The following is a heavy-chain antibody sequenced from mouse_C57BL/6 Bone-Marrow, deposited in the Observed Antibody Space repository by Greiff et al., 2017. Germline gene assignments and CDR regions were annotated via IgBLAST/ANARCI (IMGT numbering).Heavy chain of an antibody. CDR2: IHPNSGST. Sequence: QVQLQQPGAELVKPGASVKLSCKASGYTFTSYWMPWVKQRPGQGLEWIGMIHPNSGSTNYTERFKSKATLTVDKSSSPAYMQLSSLTSAASAVYSCTRSPVYRNNRGDYWGQGTSVTVSS. V-gene: IGHV1-64*01. CDR3: TRSPVYRNNRGDY. J-gene: IGHJ4*01. D-gene: IGHD1-1*01. CDR1: GYTFTSYW.